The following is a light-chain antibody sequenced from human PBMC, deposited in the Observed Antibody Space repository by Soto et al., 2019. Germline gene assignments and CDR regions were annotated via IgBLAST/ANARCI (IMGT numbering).Light chain of an antibody. CDR3: QHRSDWPSLCT. J-gene: IGKJ2*02. CDR1: QSVATY. V-gene: IGKV3-11*01. CDR2: DAS. Sequence: EIVLTQSPLTLALSPGERATLSCRASQSVATYLAWYQQRPGQAPRLLIYDASHRATGIPARFSGSGSGTDFTLTISSLEPEDFAVYYCQHRSDWPSLCTFGLGTKVDIK.